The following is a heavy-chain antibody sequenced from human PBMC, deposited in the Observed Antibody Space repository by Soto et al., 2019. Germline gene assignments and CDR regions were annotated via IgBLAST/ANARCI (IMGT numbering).Heavy chain of an antibody. CDR2: IYWNDDK. D-gene: IGHD6-19*01. V-gene: IGHV2-5*01. CDR1: GFSLSTSGVG. CDR3: AHRSFIDTGWWENWFDP. Sequence: SGPTLVNPTQTLTLTCTFSGFSLSTSGVGVGWIRQPPGKALEWLALIYWNDDKRYSPSLKSRLTITKDTSKNQVVLTMTNMDTVDTATYYCAHRSFIDTGWWENWFDPWGQGTLVTVSS. J-gene: IGHJ5*02.